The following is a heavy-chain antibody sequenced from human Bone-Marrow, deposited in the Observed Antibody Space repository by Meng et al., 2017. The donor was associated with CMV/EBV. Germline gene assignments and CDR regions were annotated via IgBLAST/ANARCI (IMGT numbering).Heavy chain of an antibody. CDR2: IYSGGSST. CDR3: ATPGVAAADFDY. Sequence: GESLKISCAASGFTVSSNYMSWVRQAPGKGLEWVSVIYSGGSSTYYADSVKGRFTISRDNSKNTLYLQMNSLRAEDTAVYYCATPGVAAADFDYWGQGTLVTVSS. J-gene: IGHJ4*02. CDR1: GFTVSSNY. V-gene: IGHV3-66*02. D-gene: IGHD6-25*01.